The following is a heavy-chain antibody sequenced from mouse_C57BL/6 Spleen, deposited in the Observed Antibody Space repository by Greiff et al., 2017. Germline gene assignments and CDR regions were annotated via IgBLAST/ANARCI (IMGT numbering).Heavy chain of an antibody. CDR1: GYAFSSYW. CDR3: ARKLTGTRGVFDY. D-gene: IGHD4-1*01. J-gene: IGHJ2*01. CDR2: IYPGDGDT. Sequence: QVQLQQSGAELVKPGASVKISCKASGYAFSSYWMNWVKQRPGKGLEWIGQIYPGDGDTKYNGKFKGKATLTADKSSSTAYMQLSSLTPEDSAVYFCARKLTGTRGVFDYWGQGTTLTVSS. V-gene: IGHV1-80*01.